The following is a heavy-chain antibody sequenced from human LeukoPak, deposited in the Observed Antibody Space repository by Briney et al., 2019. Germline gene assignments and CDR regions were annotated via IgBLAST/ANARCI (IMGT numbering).Heavy chain of an antibody. CDR3: ATEGFGSGWSLANYFDH. J-gene: IGHJ4*02. Sequence: PGGSLRLSCAASGFTFSSYAMHWVRQAPGKGLEWVAVISYDGSNKYYADSVKGRFTISSDSSKNTVFLQMTSLRAEDTAVYFCATEGFGSGWSLANYFDHWGQGTLVTVSS. CDR2: ISYDGSNK. D-gene: IGHD6-19*01. V-gene: IGHV3-30-3*01. CDR1: GFTFSSYA.